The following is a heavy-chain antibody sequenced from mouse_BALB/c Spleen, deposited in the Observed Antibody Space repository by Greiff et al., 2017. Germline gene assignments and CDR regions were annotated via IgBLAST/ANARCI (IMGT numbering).Heavy chain of an antibody. CDR3: ARQNFTTPFAY. J-gene: IGHJ3*01. D-gene: IGHD1-1*01. V-gene: IGHV5-6*01. CDR1: GFTFSSYG. Sequence: EVKLMESGGDLVKPGGSLKLSCAASGFTFSSYGMSWVRQTPDKRLEWVATISSGGSYTYYPDSVKGRFTISRDNAKNTLYLQMSSLKSEDTAMYYCARQNFTTPFAYWGQGTLVTVSA. CDR2: ISSGGSYT.